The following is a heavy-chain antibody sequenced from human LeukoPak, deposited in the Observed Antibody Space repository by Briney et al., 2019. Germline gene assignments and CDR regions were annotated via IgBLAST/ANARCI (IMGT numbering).Heavy chain of an antibody. V-gene: IGHV4-34*01. J-gene: IGHJ5*02. D-gene: IGHD2-15*01. CDR1: GGSFSGYY. Sequence: PSETLSLTCAVYGGSFSGYYWSWIRQPPGKGLEWIGEINHSGSTNYNPSLKSRVTISVDTSKNQSSLKLSSVTAADTAVYYCARGRICSGGSCYGGWFDPWGQGTLVTVSS. CDR3: ARGRICSGGSCYGGWFDP. CDR2: INHSGST.